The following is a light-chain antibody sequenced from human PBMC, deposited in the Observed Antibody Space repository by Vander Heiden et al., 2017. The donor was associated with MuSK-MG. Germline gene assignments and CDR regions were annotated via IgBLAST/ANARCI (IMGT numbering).Light chain of an antibody. CDR3: QHYNSSPYT. CDR2: KAS. J-gene: IGKJ2*01. V-gene: IGKV1-5*03. CDR1: QSVSSW. Sequence: DIQMTQSPSTLSASVGDRVTITCRASQSVSSWLAWYQQEPGRAPKLLIFKASILQSGVPSRFSGSGSGTEFTLTISSLQPDDFATYYCQHYNSSPYTFGQGTKLDFK.